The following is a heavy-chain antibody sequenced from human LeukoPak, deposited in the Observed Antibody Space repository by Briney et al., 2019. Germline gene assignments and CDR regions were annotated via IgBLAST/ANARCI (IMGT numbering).Heavy chain of an antibody. D-gene: IGHD6-19*01. CDR1: GFTFSSYA. Sequence: GSLRLSCAASGFTFSSYAMSWVRQAPGKGLEWVSAISGSGGSTYYADSVKGRFTISRDNSKNTLYLQMNSLRAEDTAVYYCAKDLQWLVEIAEYYFDYWGQGTLVTVSS. J-gene: IGHJ4*02. CDR3: AKDLQWLVEIAEYYFDY. CDR2: ISGSGGST. V-gene: IGHV3-23*01.